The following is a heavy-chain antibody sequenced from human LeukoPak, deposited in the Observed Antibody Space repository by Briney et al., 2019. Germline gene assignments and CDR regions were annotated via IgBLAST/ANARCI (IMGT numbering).Heavy chain of an antibody. CDR2: IYTSGST. CDR1: GGSISSGSYY. V-gene: IGHV4-61*02. Sequence: SETLSLTCTVSGGSISSGSYYWSWIRQPAGKGLEWIGRIYTSGSTNYNPSLKSRVTMSVDTSKNQFSLKLSSVTAADTAVYYCARDPSPGIAVAGQDYWGQGTLVTVSS. J-gene: IGHJ4*02. CDR3: ARDPSPGIAVAGQDY. D-gene: IGHD6-19*01.